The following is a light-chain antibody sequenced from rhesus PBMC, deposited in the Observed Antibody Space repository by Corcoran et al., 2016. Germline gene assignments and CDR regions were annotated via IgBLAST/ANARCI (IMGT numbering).Light chain of an antibody. V-gene: IGKV1-25*01. J-gene: IGKJ4*01. CDR2: KAS. CDR3: QQRNTYPLT. Sequence: DIQMTQSPSSLSASVGDRVTITCRASQGISSYLAWYQQNPGKAPNLLIYKASTLQSGVPSRFSGSGSGTDFTLTISSLQPEDFATYYCQQRNTYPLTFGGWTKVEIK. CDR1: QGISSY.